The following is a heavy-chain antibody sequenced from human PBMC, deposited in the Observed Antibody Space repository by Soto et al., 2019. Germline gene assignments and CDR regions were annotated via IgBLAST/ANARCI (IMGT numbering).Heavy chain of an antibody. V-gene: IGHV1-18*01. D-gene: IGHD2-2*01. J-gene: IGHJ4*02. CDR3: ARDWVYKIYCSSTSCYVGFAY. CDR2: ISAYNGNT. CDR1: GYTFTSYG. Sequence: GASVKVSCKASGYTFTSYGISWVRQAPGQGLEWMGWISAYNGNTNYAQKLQGRVTMTTDTSTSTAYMELRSLRSDDTAVYYCARDWVYKIYCSSTSCYVGFAYWSQGTLVIVSS.